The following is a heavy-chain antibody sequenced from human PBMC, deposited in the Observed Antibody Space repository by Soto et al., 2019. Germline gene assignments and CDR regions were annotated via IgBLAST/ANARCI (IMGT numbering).Heavy chain of an antibody. D-gene: IGHD6-13*01. CDR3: ARAYSSSWTGFDP. Sequence: TGGSLRLSCAASGFTVSSNYMSWVRQAPGKGLEWVSVIYSGGSTYYADSVKGRFTISRDNSKNTLYLQMNSLRAEDTAVYYCARAYSSSWTGFDPWGQGTLVTVSS. CDR1: GFTVSSNY. CDR2: IYSGGST. V-gene: IGHV3-53*01. J-gene: IGHJ5*02.